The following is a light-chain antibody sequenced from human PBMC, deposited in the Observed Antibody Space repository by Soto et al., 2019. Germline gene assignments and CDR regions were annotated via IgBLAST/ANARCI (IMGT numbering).Light chain of an antibody. J-gene: IGKJ5*01. CDR2: AAS. V-gene: IGKV1-39*01. CDR3: QQSYRAPVT. CDR1: QSISNY. Sequence: DIQMTQSPSSLSASVGYRVNITCRASQSISNYLNWYQQKPGKAPKLLIFAASSLQSGVPSRFSCSGSGTNFTLTISSLQPEDCAAYYCQQSYRAPVTFGQGTLRAS.